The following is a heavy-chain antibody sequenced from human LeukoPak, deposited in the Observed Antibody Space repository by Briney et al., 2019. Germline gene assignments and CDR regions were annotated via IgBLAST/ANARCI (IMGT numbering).Heavy chain of an antibody. V-gene: IGHV3-11*05. Sequence: GGSLRLSCAASGFTFSDYYMSWIRQAPGKGLEWVSYICSSSSYTNYGDSVKGRFTISRDNAKNSLYLQMNSLRAEDTAVYYCARDKSPSSIAAEQYYFDYWGQGTLVTVSS. J-gene: IGHJ4*02. CDR2: ICSSSSYT. D-gene: IGHD6-13*01. CDR3: ARDKSPSSIAAEQYYFDY. CDR1: GFTFSDYY.